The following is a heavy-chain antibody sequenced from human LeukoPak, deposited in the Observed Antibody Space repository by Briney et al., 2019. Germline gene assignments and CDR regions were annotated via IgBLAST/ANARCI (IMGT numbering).Heavy chain of an antibody. CDR3: ARVRNLYGRIDY. CDR2: IFDSGST. V-gene: IGHV4-59*01. CDR1: GGSISSYY. J-gene: IGHJ4*02. D-gene: IGHD4-17*01. Sequence: SETLSLTCTVSGGSISSYYWSWIRQPPGKGLEWIGYIFDSGSTNYNPSLGSRVNISLDTSKNQFSLKLSSVTAADTAVYYCARVRNLYGRIDYWGQGTLVTVSS.